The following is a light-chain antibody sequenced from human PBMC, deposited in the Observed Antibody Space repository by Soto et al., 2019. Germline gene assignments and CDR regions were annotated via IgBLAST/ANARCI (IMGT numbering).Light chain of an antibody. CDR2: VVS. Sequence: QSALTQPASVSGSPGQSITISCTGTSSDVGGYKYVSWYQHHPDKAPKLIISVVSNRPSGVSNRFSGSMSGNTASLTISGLQAEDEADYYCGSYTSSGTPHVFGTGTKVTVL. J-gene: IGLJ1*01. V-gene: IGLV2-14*01. CDR3: GSYTSSGTPHV. CDR1: SSDVGGYKY.